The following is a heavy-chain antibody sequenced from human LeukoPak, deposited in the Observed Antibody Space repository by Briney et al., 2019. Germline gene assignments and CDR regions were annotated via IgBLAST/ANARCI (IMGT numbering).Heavy chain of an antibody. D-gene: IGHD3-3*01. V-gene: IGHV3-64D*09. J-gene: IGHJ6*02. CDR3: VKDLTIFGVAPYGMDV. Sequence: GGSLRLSCSASGFTFCSYAMHWVRQAPGKGLEYVSAISSNGGSTYYADSVKGRFTISRDNSKNTLYLQMNSLRAEDTAVYYCVKDLTIFGVAPYGMDVWGQGTTVTVSS. CDR2: ISSNGGST. CDR1: GFTFCSYA.